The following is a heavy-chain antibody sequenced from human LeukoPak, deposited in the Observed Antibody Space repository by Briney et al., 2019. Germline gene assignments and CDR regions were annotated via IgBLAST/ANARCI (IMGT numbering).Heavy chain of an antibody. CDR1: GGSISSYY. Sequence: SETLSLTCTVSGGSISSYYWSWIRQPAGKGLEWIGRIYSSGTTTYNPSLKSRVTISVDTSKNQFSLKLSSVTAADTAVYFCARGPYSYDSSGAFDIWGQGTMVTVSS. D-gene: IGHD3-22*01. J-gene: IGHJ3*02. CDR3: ARGPYSYDSSGAFDI. V-gene: IGHV4-4*07. CDR2: IYSSGTT.